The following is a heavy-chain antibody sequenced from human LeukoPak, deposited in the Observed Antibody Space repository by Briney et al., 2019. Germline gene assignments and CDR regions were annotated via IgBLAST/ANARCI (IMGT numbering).Heavy chain of an antibody. V-gene: IGHV4-59*01. D-gene: IGHD6-19*01. CDR3: AREQWLGQNYYYGMDV. CDR1: GGSISSYY. J-gene: IGHJ6*02. CDR2: IYYSGST. Sequence: SETLSLTCTVSGGSISSYYWSWIRQPPGKGLEWIGYIYYSGSTNYNPSLKSRVTISVDTSKNQFSLKLSSVTAADTAVYYCAREQWLGQNYYYGMDVWGQGPRSPSP.